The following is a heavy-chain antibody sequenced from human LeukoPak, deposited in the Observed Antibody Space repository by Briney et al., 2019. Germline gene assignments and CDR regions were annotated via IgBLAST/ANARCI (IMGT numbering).Heavy chain of an antibody. V-gene: IGHV3-23*01. CDR3: ATPPRGITSSDY. CDR2: IGSGGDT. D-gene: IGHD3-10*01. Sequence: GGSLRLSCAASGFTFNNYAMIWVRQAPGKGLEWVSGIGSGGDTYYADSVKGRFTISRDNSKNTLYLQMNSLRAEDTAVYYCATPPRGITSSDYWGQGTLVTVSS. CDR1: GFTFNNYA. J-gene: IGHJ4*02.